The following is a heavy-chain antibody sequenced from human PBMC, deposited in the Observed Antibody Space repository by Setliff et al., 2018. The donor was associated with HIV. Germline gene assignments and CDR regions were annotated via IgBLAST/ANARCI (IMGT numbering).Heavy chain of an antibody. CDR1: GGSVSSPSYY. J-gene: IGHJ5*02. CDR3: ATCRHRPSNWFDP. CDR2: VYNSGIT. Sequence: SETLSLTCAVSGGSVSSPSYYWGWIRQPPGKGLEWIGSVYNSGITFKNPSLKSRVSISVDRSGNQLSLRLTSVTAADTAVYYCATCRHRPSNWFDPWGQGTVVTVSS. V-gene: IGHV4-39*07.